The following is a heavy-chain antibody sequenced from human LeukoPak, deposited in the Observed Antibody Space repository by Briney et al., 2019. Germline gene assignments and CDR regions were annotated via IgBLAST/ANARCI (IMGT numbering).Heavy chain of an antibody. Sequence: SETLSLTCAVSGGSISSSNWWSWVRQPPGKGLEWIGEIYHSGSTSYNPSLKSRVTISVDKSKNQSSLKLSSVTAADTAVYYCASRTGNYDSDYWGQGTLVTVSS. CDR2: IYHSGST. CDR1: GGSISSSNW. CDR3: ASRTGNYDSDY. V-gene: IGHV4-4*02. J-gene: IGHJ4*02. D-gene: IGHD4-11*01.